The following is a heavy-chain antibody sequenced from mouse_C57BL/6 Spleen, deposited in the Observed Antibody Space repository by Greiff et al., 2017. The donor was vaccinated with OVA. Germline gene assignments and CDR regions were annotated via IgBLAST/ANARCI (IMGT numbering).Heavy chain of an antibody. D-gene: IGHD1-1*02. J-gene: IGHJ4*01. CDR2: IYPRSGNT. CDR3: ARSDIYYYGGYAMDY. Sequence: QVQLQQSGAELARPGASVKLSCKASGYTFTSYGISWVKQRTGQGLEWIGEIYPRSGNTYYNEKFKGKATLTADKSSSTAYMELRSLPSEDSAVYFCARSDIYYYGGYAMDYWGQGTSVTVSS. CDR1: GYTFTSYG. V-gene: IGHV1-81*01.